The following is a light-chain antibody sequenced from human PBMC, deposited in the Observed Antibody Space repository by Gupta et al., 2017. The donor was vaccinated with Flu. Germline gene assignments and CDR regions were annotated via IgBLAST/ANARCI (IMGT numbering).Light chain of an antibody. J-gene: IGKJ2*01. CDR1: RSVSTF. CDR3: QQRDDWPDT. Sequence: PATLSLPPGERATLSCRASRSVSTFLAWYQQKPAQAPRLLIYRASNRASGIPARFSGSGSGTDFTLTISSLEPEDFAVYYCQQRDDWPDTFGPGTKLEIK. V-gene: IGKV3-11*01. CDR2: RAS.